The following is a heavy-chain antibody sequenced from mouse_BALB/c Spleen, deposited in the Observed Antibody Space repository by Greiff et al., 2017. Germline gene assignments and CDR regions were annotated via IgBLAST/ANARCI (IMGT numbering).Heavy chain of an antibody. CDR2: ISNGGGST. J-gene: IGHJ3*01. D-gene: IGHD1-1*02. CDR3: ARHGGNYAWFAY. Sequence: EVKVEESGGGLVQPGGSLKLSCAASGFTFSSYTMSWVRQTPEKRLEWVAYISNGGGSTYYPDTVKGRFTISRDNAKNTLYLQMSSLKSEDTAMYYCARHGGNYAWFAYWGQGTLVTVSA. V-gene: IGHV5-12-2*01. CDR1: GFTFSSYT.